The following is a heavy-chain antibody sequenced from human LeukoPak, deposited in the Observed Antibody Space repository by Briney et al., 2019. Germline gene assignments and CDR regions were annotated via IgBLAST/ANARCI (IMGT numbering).Heavy chain of an antibody. Sequence: SQTLSLTCYISGDSVSRNTAAWNWIRQSPSRGLEWLGRTYYRSKWNNDYAISVKSRITIKADTSKNQFSLQLNSVTPEDTAVYYCLRDLLGSLQQYYFESWGQGTLVTVSS. CDR3: LRDLLGSLQQYYFES. V-gene: IGHV6-1*01. CDR2: TYYRSKWNN. J-gene: IGHJ4*02. D-gene: IGHD7-27*01. CDR1: GDSVSRNTAA.